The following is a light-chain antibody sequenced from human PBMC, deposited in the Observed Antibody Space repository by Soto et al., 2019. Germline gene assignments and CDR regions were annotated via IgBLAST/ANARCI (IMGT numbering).Light chain of an antibody. Sequence: EIVLTQSPGTLSLSPGERATLSCRASQSVSSSYLAWYQQQPGQAPRLLIYVASSRDTGIPDRFSGSGSGTDFTLTISRLEPEDFAVYYCQQDGSSPITFGHGTRLEIK. V-gene: IGKV3-20*01. CDR1: QSVSSSY. CDR3: QQDGSSPIT. J-gene: IGKJ5*01. CDR2: VAS.